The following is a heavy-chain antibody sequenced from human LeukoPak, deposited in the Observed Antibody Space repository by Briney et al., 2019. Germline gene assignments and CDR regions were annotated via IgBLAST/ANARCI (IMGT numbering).Heavy chain of an antibody. D-gene: IGHD6-19*01. CDR2: ISGSGGST. V-gene: IGHV3-23*01. Sequence: GGSLRLSCAASGFTFSSYAMSWVRQAPGKGLEWVSAISGSGGSTYYADSVKGRFTISRDNSKSTLYLQMNSLRAGDTAVYYCAKEPSYSSGQNYFDYWGQGTLVTVSS. J-gene: IGHJ4*02. CDR1: GFTFSSYA. CDR3: AKEPSYSSGQNYFDY.